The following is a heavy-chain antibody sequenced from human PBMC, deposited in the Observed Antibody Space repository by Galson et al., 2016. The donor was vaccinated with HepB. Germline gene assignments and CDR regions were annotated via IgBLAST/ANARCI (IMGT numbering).Heavy chain of an antibody. CDR2: ISGDGGTT. CDR1: GFAFSRCG. CDR3: ANDLGTYFDIVTYNLDY. D-gene: IGHD3-9*01. J-gene: IGHJ4*02. Sequence: SLRLSCAASGFAFSRCGMAWVRQAPGKGLEWVSAISGDGGTTFYGDSVKGRFTISRDNSKNTLFLQMNSLRAEDTAVYYCANDLGTYFDIVTYNLDYWGQGTLVTVSS. V-gene: IGHV3-23*01.